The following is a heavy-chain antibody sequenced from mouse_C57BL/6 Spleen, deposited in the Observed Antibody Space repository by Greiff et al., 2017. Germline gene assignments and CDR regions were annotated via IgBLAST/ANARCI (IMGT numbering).Heavy chain of an antibody. J-gene: IGHJ1*03. CDR3: ARSSVVARYFDV. V-gene: IGHV1-54*01. CDR1: GYAFTNYL. Sequence: QVQLQQSGAELVRPGTSVKVSCKASGYAFTNYLIEWVKQRPGQGLEWIGVINPGSGGTNYNEKFKGKATLTADKSSSTAYMQLRSLTSDDSAVYFCARSSVVARYFDVWGTGTTVTVSS. CDR2: INPGSGGT. D-gene: IGHD1-1*01.